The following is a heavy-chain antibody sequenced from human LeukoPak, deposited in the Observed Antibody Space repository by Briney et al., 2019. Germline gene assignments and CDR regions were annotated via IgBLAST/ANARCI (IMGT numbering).Heavy chain of an antibody. Sequence: PSETLSLTCTVSGGSISSGNYYWAWIRQPPGTGQEWIASIHYSGTPYYNPSLKSRVTISVDTSKSQFSLKMSSVTAADTAVYYCARLTQSLNLDSWGQGSLVTVSS. CDR2: IHYSGTP. CDR1: GGSISSGNYY. J-gene: IGHJ4*02. V-gene: IGHV4-39*01. CDR3: ARLTQSLNLDS.